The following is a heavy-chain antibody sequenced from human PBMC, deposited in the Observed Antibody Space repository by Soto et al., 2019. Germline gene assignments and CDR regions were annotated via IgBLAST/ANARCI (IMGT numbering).Heavy chain of an antibody. V-gene: IGHV4-61*01. CDR1: GGSVSSGSYY. D-gene: IGHD1-1*01. CDR3: ARANSKSEVHFDY. CDR2: IYYSGST. J-gene: IGHJ4*02. Sequence: SETLSLTCTVSGGSVSSGSYYWSWIRQPPGKGLEWIGYIYYSGSTNYNPSLKNRVTISVDTSKNQFSLKLSSVTAADTAVYYCARANSKSEVHFDYWGQGTLVTVSS.